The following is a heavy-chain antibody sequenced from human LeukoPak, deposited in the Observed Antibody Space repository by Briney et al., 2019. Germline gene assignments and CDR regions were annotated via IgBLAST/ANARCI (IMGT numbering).Heavy chain of an antibody. CDR1: GFTFSSYA. D-gene: IGHD3-10*01. V-gene: IGHV3-23*01. CDR3: AKVIEKDYYGSGSYYLGDAFDI. Sequence: PGGSLRLSCAASGFTFSSYAMSWVRQAPGKGLEWVSAISGSGGSTYYADSVKGRFTISRDNSKNTLYLQMNSLRAEDTAVYYCAKVIEKDYYGSGSYYLGDAFDIWGQGTMVTVSS. CDR2: ISGSGGST. J-gene: IGHJ3*02.